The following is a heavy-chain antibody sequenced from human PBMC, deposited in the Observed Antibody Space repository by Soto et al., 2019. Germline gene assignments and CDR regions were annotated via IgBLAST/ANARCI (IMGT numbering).Heavy chain of an antibody. V-gene: IGHV4-59*08. CDR1: GGSISSYY. J-gene: IGHJ4*02. Sequence: SETLSLTCTVSGGSISSYYWSWIRQPPGKGLEWIGYIYYSGSTNYNPSLKSRVTISVDTSKNQFSLKLSSVTAADTAVYYCARHPQGYSSSWFYFDYWGQGTLVTVSS. D-gene: IGHD6-13*01. CDR2: IYYSGST. CDR3: ARHPQGYSSSWFYFDY.